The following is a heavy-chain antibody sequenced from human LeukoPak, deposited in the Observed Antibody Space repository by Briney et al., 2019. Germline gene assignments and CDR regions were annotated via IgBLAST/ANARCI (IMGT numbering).Heavy chain of an antibody. CDR1: GFTFSSYA. CDR3: ARERGNSNFDY. D-gene: IGHD4-23*01. V-gene: IGHV3-23*01. J-gene: IGHJ4*02. Sequence: GSLRLSCAASGFTFSSYAMSWVRQAPGKGLEWVSGISGTGGNTYYTDSVKGRFTISRDNAKNSLYLQMISLRDEDTAVYYCARERGNSNFDYWGQGTLVTVSS. CDR2: ISGTGGNT.